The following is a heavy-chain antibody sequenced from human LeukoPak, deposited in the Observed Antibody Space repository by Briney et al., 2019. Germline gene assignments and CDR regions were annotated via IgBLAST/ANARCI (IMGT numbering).Heavy chain of an antibody. CDR2: INGSGSST. CDR1: GFTFSSHA. V-gene: IGHV3-23*01. CDR3: ARDFWDDFEYFDL. D-gene: IGHD3-3*01. Sequence: GGSLRLSCAASGFTFSSHAMSWVRQAPGKGLEWVSAINGSGSSTYYADSVKGRVSISRDNSKNTLYLQMSSLRVEDTALYYCARDFWDDFEYFDLWGRGTLVTVPS. J-gene: IGHJ2*01.